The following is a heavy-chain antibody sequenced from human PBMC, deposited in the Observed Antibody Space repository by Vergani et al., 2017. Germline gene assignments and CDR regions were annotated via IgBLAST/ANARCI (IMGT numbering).Heavy chain of an antibody. CDR1: GFSLSRFW. J-gene: IGHJ6*02. V-gene: IGHV3-7*01. CDR2: ISPDGSAT. D-gene: IGHD3-10*01. Sequence: EVQPVESGGGLVQPGGSLRLSCAASGFSLSRFWMSWVRQAPEKGLEWVAHISPDGSATSYVDSVKGRFTISRDNAKSSLYLQMNSLRAEDTGVYYCARDRYYLGSGSYPYFYYYGLDVWGQGTAVTVSS. CDR3: ARDRYYLGSGSYPYFYYYGLDV.